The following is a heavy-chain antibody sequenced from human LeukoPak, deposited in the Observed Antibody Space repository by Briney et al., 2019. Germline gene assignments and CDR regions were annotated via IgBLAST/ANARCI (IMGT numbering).Heavy chain of an antibody. V-gene: IGHV4-59*01. Sequence: SETLSLTCTVSGGSISSYYWSWIRQPPGKGLEWIGYIYCSGSTNYNPSLKSRVTISVDTSKNQFSLKLSSVTAADTAVYYCARDTGDGSPDYWGQGTLVTVSS. J-gene: IGHJ4*02. CDR1: GGSISSYY. D-gene: IGHD2-15*01. CDR3: ARDTGDGSPDY. CDR2: IYCSGST.